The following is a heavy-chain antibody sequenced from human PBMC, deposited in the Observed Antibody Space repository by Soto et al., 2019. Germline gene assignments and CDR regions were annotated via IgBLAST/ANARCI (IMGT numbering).Heavy chain of an antibody. V-gene: IGHV4-34*01. CDR1: GGSFSGYY. D-gene: IGHD4-4*01. CDR3: ARGLHYSNYVDYYYYGMDV. J-gene: IGHJ6*02. CDR2: INHSGST. Sequence: LSLTCAVYGGSFSGYYWSWIRQPPGTGLEWIGEINHSGSTNYNPSLKSRVTISVDTSKNQFSLKLSSVTAADTAVYYCARGLHYSNYVDYYYYGMDVWGQGTTVTVSS.